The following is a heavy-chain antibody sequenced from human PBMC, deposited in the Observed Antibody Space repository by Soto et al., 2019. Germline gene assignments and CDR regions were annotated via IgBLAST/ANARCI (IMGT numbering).Heavy chain of an antibody. CDR1: GFTFRRYS. CDR3: ARDLRSVDGIYFPPYYYYYGMDV. Sequence: RGSLRLSCAASGFTFRRYSMNWVCQAPGKGLEWVSSISSSSSYIYYADSVKGRFTISRDNAKNSLYLQMNCLRAEDTAVYYCARDLRSVDGIYFPPYYYYYGMDVWGQGTTVTVSS. CDR2: ISSSSSYI. D-gene: IGHD1-26*01. V-gene: IGHV3-21*01. J-gene: IGHJ6*02.